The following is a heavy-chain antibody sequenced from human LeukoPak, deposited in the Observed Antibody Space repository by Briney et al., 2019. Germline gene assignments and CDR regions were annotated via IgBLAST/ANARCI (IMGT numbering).Heavy chain of an antibody. Sequence: SETLSLTCAVYGGSFSGYYWSWIRQPPGKGLEWIGEINHSGSTNYNPSLKSRVTISVDTSKNQFSLKLSSVTAADTAVYYCAREGSDGYRLYYFDYWGQGTLVTVSS. D-gene: IGHD5-24*01. V-gene: IGHV4-34*01. CDR1: GGSFSGYY. CDR3: AREGSDGYRLYYFDY. J-gene: IGHJ4*02. CDR2: INHSGST.